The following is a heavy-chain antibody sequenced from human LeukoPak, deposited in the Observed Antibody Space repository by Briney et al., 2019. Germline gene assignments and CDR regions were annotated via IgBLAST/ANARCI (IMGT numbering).Heavy chain of an antibody. Sequence: GESLKISCKHSGPTFTTSWVNWVRQMPGKGLEWMGSISPVDPDSRYSPSFQGHVTISADKSITTAYLQWTSLKASDTAMYYCATSTRIGGAMNYDSWGQGTLVTVSS. V-gene: IGHV5-51*01. J-gene: IGHJ4*02. CDR3: ATSTRIGGAMNYDS. D-gene: IGHD3-16*01. CDR1: GPTFTTSW. CDR2: ISPVDPDS.